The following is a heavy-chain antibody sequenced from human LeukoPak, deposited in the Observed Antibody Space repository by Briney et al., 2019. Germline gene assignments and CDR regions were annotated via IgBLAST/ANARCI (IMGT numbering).Heavy chain of an antibody. D-gene: IGHD3-3*01. Sequence: PSETLSLTCTVFGGSIRTDDYYWSWIRQFPGRDLEWIGYIFYSGTTVDNPSLKSRLTISVDTSKNQFSLKLRSVTAADTAVYFCARTVGSGLYFDYWGQGTLVTVSS. V-gene: IGHV4-31*03. CDR1: GGSIRTDDYY. J-gene: IGHJ4*02. CDR2: IFYSGTT. CDR3: ARTVGSGLYFDY.